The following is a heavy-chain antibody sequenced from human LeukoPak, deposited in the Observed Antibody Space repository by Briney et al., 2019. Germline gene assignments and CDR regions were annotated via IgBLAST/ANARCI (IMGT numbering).Heavy chain of an antibody. V-gene: IGHV4-4*07. CDR2: IYTSGST. CDR3: ASSSVAGTSNYYYYGMDV. CDR1: GGSISSYY. D-gene: IGHD6-19*01. J-gene: IGHJ6*02. Sequence: PETLSLTCTVSGGSISSYYWSWIRQPAGKGLEWIGRIYTSGSTNYNPSLKSRVTMSVDTSKNQFSLKLSSVTAADTAVYYCASSSVAGTSNYYYYGMDVWGQGTTVTVSS.